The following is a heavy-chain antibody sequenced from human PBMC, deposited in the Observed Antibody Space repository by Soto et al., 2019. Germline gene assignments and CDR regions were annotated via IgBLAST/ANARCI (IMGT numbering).Heavy chain of an antibody. CDR3: ARLHSGTARPDY. CDR2: LYPGDSDT. Sequence: PGESLKISCKASGYTYTNYWLGWVRQMPGKGLEWMGILYPGDSDTRYSPSFEGQVTISADKSITTAYLQWSSLRASDTAMYYCARLHSGTARPDYWGQGTLVTVSS. V-gene: IGHV5-51*01. D-gene: IGHD6-19*01. CDR1: GYTYTNYW. J-gene: IGHJ4*02.